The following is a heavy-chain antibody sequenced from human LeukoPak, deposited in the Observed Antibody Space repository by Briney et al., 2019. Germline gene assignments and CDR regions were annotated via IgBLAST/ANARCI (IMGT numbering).Heavy chain of an antibody. CDR2: IGSSGSTV. J-gene: IGHJ5*02. CDR3: MRGATDTTRWFDP. Sequence: PGGSLRLSCAASGFIFSSYEMNWVRQAPGKGLEWVSYIGSSGSTVYYADSVKGRYTISRDNAKNSLYLQMNGLRAEDTAAYYCMRGATDTTRWFDPWGQGTLVTVSS. CDR1: GFIFSSYE. V-gene: IGHV3-48*03. D-gene: IGHD1-7*01.